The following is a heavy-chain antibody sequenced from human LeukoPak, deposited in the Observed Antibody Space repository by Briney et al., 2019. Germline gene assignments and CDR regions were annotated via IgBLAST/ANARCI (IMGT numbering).Heavy chain of an antibody. V-gene: IGHV4-59*01. CDR2: IYYSGST. CDR1: GGSISSYY. Sequence: SETLSLTCTVSGGSISSYYWSWIRQPPGKGLEWIGYIYYSGSTNYNPSLKSRVTISVDTSKNQFSLKLSSVTAADTAVYCCARVPADYYYYYGMDVWGQGTTVTVSS. J-gene: IGHJ6*02. CDR3: ARVPADYYYYYGMDV.